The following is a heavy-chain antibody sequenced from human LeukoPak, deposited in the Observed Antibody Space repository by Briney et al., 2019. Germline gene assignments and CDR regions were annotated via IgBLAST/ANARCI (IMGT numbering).Heavy chain of an antibody. CDR2: INPSGGST. D-gene: IGHD3-22*01. V-gene: IGHV1-46*01. Sequence: ASVKVSCKASGYTFTTYYMHWVRQAPGQGLEWMEIINPSGGSTSYAQNFQGRVTMTRDTSTSTVYMELRSLRSEDTAVYYCARVRYYDSSGYYSFDYWGQGTLVTVSS. J-gene: IGHJ4*02. CDR1: GYTFTTYY. CDR3: ARVRYYDSSGYYSFDY.